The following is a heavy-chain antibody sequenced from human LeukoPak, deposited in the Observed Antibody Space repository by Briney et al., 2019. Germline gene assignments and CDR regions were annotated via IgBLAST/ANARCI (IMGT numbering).Heavy chain of an antibody. CDR3: ARGIMYYDFWSGYYQSNWFDP. J-gene: IGHJ5*02. Sequence: SETLSLTCTVSGGSISSYYWSWIRQPPGKGLEWIGYIYYSGSTYYNPSLKSRVTISVDTSKNQFSLKLSSVTAADTAVYYCARGIMYYDFWSGYYQSNWFDPWGQGTLVTVSS. D-gene: IGHD3-3*01. V-gene: IGHV4-59*12. CDR1: GGSISSYY. CDR2: IYYSGST.